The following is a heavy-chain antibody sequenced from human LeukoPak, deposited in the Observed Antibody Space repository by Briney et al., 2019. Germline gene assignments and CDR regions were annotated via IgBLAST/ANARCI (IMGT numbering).Heavy chain of an antibody. CDR1: GYTFTSYD. Sequence: GSVKVSCKASGYTFTSYDINGVRQATGQGLGWMGGMNPNRGNTGYAQKFQGRVTMTRNNSISTAYMELSSLRSDDTAVYYSARDSRPYCSGGSCQGYYYYYMDVWGKGTTVTVSS. CDR3: ARDSRPYCSGGSCQGYYYYYMDV. D-gene: IGHD2-15*01. CDR2: MNPNRGNT. J-gene: IGHJ6*03. V-gene: IGHV1-8*01.